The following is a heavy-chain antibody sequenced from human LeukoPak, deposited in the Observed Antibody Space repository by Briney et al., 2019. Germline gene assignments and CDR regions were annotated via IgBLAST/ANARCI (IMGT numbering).Heavy chain of an antibody. CDR1: GFTFSSYS. CDR3: ARCITIFGVVIPEAFDI. CDR2: IYYSGST. V-gene: IGHV4-59*12. Sequence: GSLRLSCAASGFTFSSYSMNWVRQPPGKGLEWIGSIYYSGSTNYKPSLKSRVTISVDTSKNQFSLKLSSVTAADTAVYYCARCITIFGVVIPEAFDIWGQGTMVTVSS. J-gene: IGHJ3*02. D-gene: IGHD3-3*01.